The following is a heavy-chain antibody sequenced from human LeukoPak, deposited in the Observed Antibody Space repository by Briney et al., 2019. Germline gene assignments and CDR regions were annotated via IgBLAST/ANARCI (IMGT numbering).Heavy chain of an antibody. CDR3: ARYGSATIARFDY. D-gene: IGHD5-24*01. CDR1: GGSISSSSYY. CDR2: IYYSGST. V-gene: IGHV4-39*07. J-gene: IGHJ4*02. Sequence: PSETLSLTCTVSGGSISSSSYYWGWIRQPPGKGLEWIGNIYYSGSTYYNPSLKSRVIISEDASQNQFSLKLSSVTAADTTVYYCARYGSATIARFDYWGQGTLVTVSS.